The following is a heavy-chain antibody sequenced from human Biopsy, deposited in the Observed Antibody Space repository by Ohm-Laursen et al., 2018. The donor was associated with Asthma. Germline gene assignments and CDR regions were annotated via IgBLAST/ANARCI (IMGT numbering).Heavy chain of an antibody. Sequence: ASVKVSCKTSGYTFNSAGITWVRQAPGQGLEWKGWISVYNGNTKVAQKLQDRVTMITDTSTSTAYMELRSLRSDDTAVYFCARAVDYSHYYGIDVWGQGATVTVS. CDR2: ISVYNGNT. D-gene: IGHD3-10*01. CDR3: ARAVDYSHYYGIDV. J-gene: IGHJ6*02. V-gene: IGHV1-18*01. CDR1: GYTFNSAG.